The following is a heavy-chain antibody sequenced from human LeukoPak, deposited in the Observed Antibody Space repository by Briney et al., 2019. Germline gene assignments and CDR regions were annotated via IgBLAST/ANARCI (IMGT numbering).Heavy chain of an antibody. CDR2: LYSGGST. Sequence: GGSLRLSCAASGFTVSSKYMSWVRQAPGKGLEWVSVLYSGGSTYYADSVKGRFTISRDNSKKTLYLQMNSLRAEDTAVYYCTRIGGLYFYGMDVWGQGTTVTVSS. J-gene: IGHJ6*02. CDR3: TRIGGLYFYGMDV. D-gene: IGHD2-15*01. V-gene: IGHV3-53*01. CDR1: GFTVSSKY.